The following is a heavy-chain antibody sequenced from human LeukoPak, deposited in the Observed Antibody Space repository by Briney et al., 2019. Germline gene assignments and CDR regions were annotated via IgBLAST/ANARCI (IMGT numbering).Heavy chain of an antibody. CDR1: GYTFTGYY. CDR3: ARSSRGVIGLLEY. V-gene: IGHV7-4-1*01. Sequence: ASVKVSCKASGYTFTGYYMHWVRQAPGQGLEWMGWINTNTGDPVYARGFKGRFVLSLDKSVNTAYLEIAGLKTEDTAVYYCARSSRGVIGLLEYWGQGTLVTVSS. CDR2: INTNTGDP. J-gene: IGHJ4*02. D-gene: IGHD3-10*01.